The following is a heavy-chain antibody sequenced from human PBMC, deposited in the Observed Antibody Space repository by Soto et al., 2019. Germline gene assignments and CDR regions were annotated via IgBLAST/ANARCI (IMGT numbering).Heavy chain of an antibody. D-gene: IGHD3-22*01. V-gene: IGHV3-21*04. Sequence: GGSLRLSCAASGFTFSSYSMNWVRQAPGKGLEWVSSISSGGSYIYYADSVKGRFTISRDNSKNTLYLQMNSLRAEDTAVYYCAKEGYTYYYDSSGPYWGQGTLVTVSS. CDR1: GFTFSSYS. CDR2: ISSGGSYI. J-gene: IGHJ4*02. CDR3: AKEGYTYYYDSSGPY.